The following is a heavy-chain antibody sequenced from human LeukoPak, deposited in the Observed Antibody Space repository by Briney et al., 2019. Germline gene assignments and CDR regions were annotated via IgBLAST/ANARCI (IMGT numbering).Heavy chain of an antibody. Sequence: ASVKVSCKASGYTFTGYYMHWLRQAPGQGLEWMGWINLNNGGTRYAQNLQGRVTLTRDTSISTAYMELSRLRSDDTAMYYCAKGSMLGSPEYYLDYWGQGTLVMVSS. V-gene: IGHV1-2*02. CDR1: GYTFTGYY. D-gene: IGHD1-26*01. J-gene: IGHJ4*02. CDR2: INLNNGGT. CDR3: AKGSMLGSPEYYLDY.